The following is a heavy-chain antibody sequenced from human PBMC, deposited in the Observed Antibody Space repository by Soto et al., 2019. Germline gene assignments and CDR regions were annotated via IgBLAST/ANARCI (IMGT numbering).Heavy chain of an antibody. V-gene: IGHV4-31*03. D-gene: IGHD2-15*01. CDR1: GGSITTGGYY. J-gene: IGHJ5*02. CDR2: IYYSGSA. Sequence: QVQLQESGPGLVKPSQTLSLTCTVSGGSITTGGYYWSWIRQHPGKGLEWIGYIYYSGSAYYNPSLKSRVTISVDTSKNQFSLKLSSVTAADTAVYYCARDVPLYCSGGSCYYSWFDPWGQGTLVTVSS. CDR3: ARDVPLYCSGGSCYYSWFDP.